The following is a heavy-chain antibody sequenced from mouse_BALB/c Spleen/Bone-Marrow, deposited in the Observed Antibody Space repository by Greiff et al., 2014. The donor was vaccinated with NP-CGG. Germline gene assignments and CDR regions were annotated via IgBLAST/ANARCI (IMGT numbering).Heavy chain of an antibody. J-gene: IGHJ4*01. Sequence: VQLKESGGGLVKPGGSLKLSCAASGFTFSDYYMYWVRQTPEKRPEWVATISDGGSYTYYPDSVKGRFTISRDNAKNNLYLQLSSLKSEDTAMYYCARGPHDDDMDYWGQGTSVTVSS. CDR3: ARGPHDDDMDY. CDR1: GFTFSDYY. D-gene: IGHD2-3*01. V-gene: IGHV5-4*02. CDR2: ISDGGSYT.